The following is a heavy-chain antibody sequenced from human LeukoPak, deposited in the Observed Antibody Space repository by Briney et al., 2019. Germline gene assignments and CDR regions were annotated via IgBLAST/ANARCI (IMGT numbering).Heavy chain of an antibody. J-gene: IGHJ4*02. D-gene: IGHD4-11*01. CDR3: ASGTVTHDFDY. Sequence: SQTLSLTCTVSGGSISSGSYYWSWIRQPAGKGLEWIGRIYTSGSTNYNPSLKSRVTISVDTSKNQFSLKLCSVTAADTAAYYCASGTVTHDFDYWGQGTLVTVSS. CDR1: GGSISSGSYY. V-gene: IGHV4-61*02. CDR2: IYTSGST.